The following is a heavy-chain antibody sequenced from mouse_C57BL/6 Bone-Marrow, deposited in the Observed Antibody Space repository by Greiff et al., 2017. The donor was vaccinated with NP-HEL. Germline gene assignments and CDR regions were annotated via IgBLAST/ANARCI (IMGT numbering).Heavy chain of an antibody. Sequence: VQLQQSGPELVKPGASVKIPCKASGYTFTDYNMDWVKQSHGKSLEWIGDINPKNGGSIYNQKFKGKATLTVAKSSSTAYMGLRSLTSEDTAVYYSARRLQYYGRRYIDVWGTGTTGTVSS. CDR2: INPKNGGS. CDR3: ARRLQYYGRRYIDV. V-gene: IGHV1-18*01. CDR1: GYTFTDYN. D-gene: IGHD1-1*01. J-gene: IGHJ1*03.